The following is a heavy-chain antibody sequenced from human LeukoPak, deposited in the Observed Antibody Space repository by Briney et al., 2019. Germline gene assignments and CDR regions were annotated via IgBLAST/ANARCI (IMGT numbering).Heavy chain of an antibody. V-gene: IGHV4-39*01. D-gene: IGHD1-26*01. CDR2: LYYSGST. CDR1: GGSISSSTFY. CDR3: VRPGIVGATAFDY. Sequence: PSETLSLTCTVSGGSISSSTFYWGWIRQPPGKGLEWIGSLYYSGSTYYNPSLKSRVTISVDTSKNQFSLKLSSVTAADTAFYYCVRPGIVGATAFDYWGQGTLVTVSS. J-gene: IGHJ4*02.